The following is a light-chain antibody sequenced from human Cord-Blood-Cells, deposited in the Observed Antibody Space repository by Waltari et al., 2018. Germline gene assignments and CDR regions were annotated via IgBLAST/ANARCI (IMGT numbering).Light chain of an antibody. CDR3: QQYNNHWT. V-gene: IGKV3-15*01. CDR1: QSVSSN. J-gene: IGKJ1*01. CDR2: GAS. Sequence: EIVMTQSPATLFVSPGERATLSCRASQSVSSNLAWYQQKPGQAPRLLIYGASTRATGIPARFSGSGSGTEFTLTISSLQSEDFAVYYCQQYNNHWTFGQGTKVEIK.